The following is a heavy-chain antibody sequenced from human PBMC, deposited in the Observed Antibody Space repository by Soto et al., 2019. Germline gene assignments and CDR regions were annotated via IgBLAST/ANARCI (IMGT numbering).Heavy chain of an antibody. Sequence: QVQLQQWGAGLLKPSETLSLTCAVYGGSFSGYYWSWIRQPPGKGLEWIGEINHSGSTNYNPSLKSRVTISVDTSKNQFSLKLSSVTAADTAVYYCARGGEYYYDSSGYYYFDYWGQGTLVTVSS. CDR2: INHSGST. D-gene: IGHD3-22*01. V-gene: IGHV4-34*01. CDR3: ARGGEYYYDSSGYYYFDY. CDR1: GGSFSGYY. J-gene: IGHJ4*02.